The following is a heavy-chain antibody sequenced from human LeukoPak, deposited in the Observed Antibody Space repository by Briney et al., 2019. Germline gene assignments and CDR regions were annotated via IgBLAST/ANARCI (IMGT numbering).Heavy chain of an antibody. V-gene: IGHV3-74*01. Sequence: GGSLRLSCSASGFTFSSYWMHWVRQAPGKGLAWVSRIKSDGSSTSYADPVKGRFTISRDNAKNTLYLQMNSLRAEDTAVFYCARGRDSSGLDYWGQGTLVTVSS. CDR3: ARGRDSSGLDY. CDR2: IKSDGSST. D-gene: IGHD3-22*01. J-gene: IGHJ4*02. CDR1: GFTFSSYW.